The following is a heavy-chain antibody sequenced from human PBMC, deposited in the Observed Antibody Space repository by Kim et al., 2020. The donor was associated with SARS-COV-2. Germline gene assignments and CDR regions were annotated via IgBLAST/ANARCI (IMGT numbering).Heavy chain of an antibody. CDR2: IYHSGST. CDR1: GGSISSGGYS. CDR3: ARTTYDRRPQDAFDI. V-gene: IGHV4-30-2*01. Sequence: SETLSLTCAVSGGSISSGGYSWSWIRQPPGKGLEWIGYIYHSGSTYYNPSLKSRVTISVDRSKNQFSLKLSSVTAADTAVYYCARTTYDRRPQDAFDIWGQGTMVTVSS. D-gene: IGHD3-3*01. J-gene: IGHJ3*02.